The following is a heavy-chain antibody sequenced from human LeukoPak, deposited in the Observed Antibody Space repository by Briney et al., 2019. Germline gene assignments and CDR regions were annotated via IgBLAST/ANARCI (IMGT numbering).Heavy chain of an antibody. CDR2: ISYDGSNK. J-gene: IGHJ4*02. Sequence: PGRSLRLSCAASGFTFSSYAMHWVRQAPGKGLEWVAVISYDGSNKYYADSVKGRFTISGDNSKNTLYLQMNSLRAEDTAVYYCVAARADFDYWGQGTLVTVSS. CDR1: GFTFSSYA. D-gene: IGHD2-15*01. V-gene: IGHV3-30-3*01. CDR3: VAARADFDY.